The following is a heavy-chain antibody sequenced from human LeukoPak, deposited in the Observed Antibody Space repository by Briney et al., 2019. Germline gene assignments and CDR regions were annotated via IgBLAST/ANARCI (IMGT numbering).Heavy chain of an antibody. D-gene: IGHD7-27*01. J-gene: IGHJ4*02. CDR2: ISSSSSYI. CDR1: GFTFSSYS. V-gene: IGHV3-21*01. Sequence: GGSLRLSCAASGFTFSSYSMNWVRQAPGKGLEWVSSISSSSSYIYYADSVKGRFTISRDNAKNSLYLQMNSLRAEDTAVYYCAKNWGPYYFDYWGQGTLLTVSS. CDR3: AKNWGPYYFDY.